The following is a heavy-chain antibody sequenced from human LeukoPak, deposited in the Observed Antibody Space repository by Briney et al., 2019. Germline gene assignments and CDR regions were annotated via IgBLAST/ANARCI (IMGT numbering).Heavy chain of an antibody. CDR3: AKDRSGGGDYYFGMDV. J-gene: IGHJ6*02. Sequence: GESLRLSCAASGLTFSSYAMSWVRQAPGEGLEWVSSISGSGGSTYYADSVKGRFTISRDNSQNTLYLQMNSLRAEDTAVYYCAKDRSGGGDYYFGMDVWGPGTTVTVSS. CDR2: ISGSGGST. V-gene: IGHV3-23*01. D-gene: IGHD6-19*01. CDR1: GLTFSSYA.